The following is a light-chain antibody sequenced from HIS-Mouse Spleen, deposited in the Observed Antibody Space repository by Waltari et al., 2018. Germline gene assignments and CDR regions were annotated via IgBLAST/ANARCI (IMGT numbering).Light chain of an antibody. Sequence: SSVLTQPPSVSVAPGKPARITCGGNNIGSKSVHWYQQKPGQAPVLVVYEDSDRPSGIPERFSGSNSGNTATLTISRVEAGDEADYYCQVWDSSSDHVVFGGGTKLTVL. CDR3: QVWDSSSDHVV. J-gene: IGLJ2*01. V-gene: IGLV3-21*03. CDR1: NIGSKS. CDR2: EDS.